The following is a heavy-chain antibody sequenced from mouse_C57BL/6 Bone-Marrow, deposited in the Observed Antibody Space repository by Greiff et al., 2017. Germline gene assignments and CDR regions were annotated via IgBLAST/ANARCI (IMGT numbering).Heavy chain of an antibody. V-gene: IGHV1-81*01. J-gene: IGHJ3*01. Sequence: QVQLKESGAELARPGASVKLSCKASGYTFTSYGISWVKQRTGQGLEWIGEIYPRSGNTYYNEKFKGKATLTADKSSSTAYMELRSLTSEDSAVYFCARSGAWFAYGGQGTLVTVSA. CDR1: GYTFTSYG. D-gene: IGHD3-1*01. CDR3: ARSGAWFAY. CDR2: IYPRSGNT.